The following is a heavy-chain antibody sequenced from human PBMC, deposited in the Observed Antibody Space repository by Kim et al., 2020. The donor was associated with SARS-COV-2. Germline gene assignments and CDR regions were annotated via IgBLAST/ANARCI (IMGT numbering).Heavy chain of an antibody. J-gene: IGHJ4*02. Sequence: SLRLSCAASGFTFSSYGMHWVRQAPGKGLEWVAVISYDGSKKYYADSVKGRFTISRDNSKNTLHLQMNSLRAEDTAVYYCAKPRRIQLWLNYFDYWGQGTLVTVSS. D-gene: IGHD5-18*01. CDR2: ISYDGSKK. CDR3: AKPRRIQLWLNYFDY. CDR1: GFTFSSYG. V-gene: IGHV3-30*18.